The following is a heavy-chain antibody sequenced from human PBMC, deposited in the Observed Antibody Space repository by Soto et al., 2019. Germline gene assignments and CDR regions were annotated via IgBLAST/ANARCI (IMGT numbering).Heavy chain of an antibody. Sequence: GASVKVSCKASGYTFTSYGISWVRQAPGQGLEWMGWISAYNGNTNYAQKLQGRVTMTTDTSTSTAYMELSSLRSEDTAVYYCARGYYDYIWGSYRRTPYYYYYYMDVWGKGTTVTVSS. D-gene: IGHD3-16*02. CDR2: ISAYNGNT. J-gene: IGHJ6*03. CDR1: GYTFTSYG. CDR3: ARGYYDYIWGSYRRTPYYYYYYMDV. V-gene: IGHV1-18*01.